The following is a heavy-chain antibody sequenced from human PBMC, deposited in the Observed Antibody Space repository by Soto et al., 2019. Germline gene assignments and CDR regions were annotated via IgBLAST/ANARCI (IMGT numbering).Heavy chain of an antibody. Sequence: QVQLVESGGGVVQPGRSLRLSCAASGFPFTSYGMHWVREGPDKGLEWVAIISYDGSDKYYADSVKGRFTISRDNSKNPLYLQMNSLRREDIVLYYCVGGHYSFDSRGQGTLVIVSS. CDR2: ISYDGSDK. V-gene: IGHV3-30*03. J-gene: IGHJ4*02. D-gene: IGHD3-10*01. CDR1: GFPFTSYG. CDR3: VGGHYSFDS.